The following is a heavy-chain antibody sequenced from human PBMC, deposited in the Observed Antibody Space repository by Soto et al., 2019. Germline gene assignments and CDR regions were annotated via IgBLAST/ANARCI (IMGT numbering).Heavy chain of an antibody. Sequence: QVQLQESGPGLVKPSQTLSLTCTVSGGSISSGGYYWSWIRQHPGKGLEWIGYIYYSGSTYYNPSLKSRVTLSVDTSKNQFSLKLSSVTAADTAVYYCAMGGDYYDSSGYPQGFDYWGQGTLVTVSS. V-gene: IGHV4-31*03. CDR1: GGSISSGGYY. D-gene: IGHD3-22*01. J-gene: IGHJ4*02. CDR2: IYYSGST. CDR3: AMGGDYYDSSGYPQGFDY.